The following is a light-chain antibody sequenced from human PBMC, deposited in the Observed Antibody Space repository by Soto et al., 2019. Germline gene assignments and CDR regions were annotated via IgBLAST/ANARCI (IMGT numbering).Light chain of an antibody. CDR1: SSNIGTNV. CDR2: SNN. V-gene: IGLV1-44*01. Sequence: QSVLTQPPSASGTHGQRVTIPCSGSSSNIGTNVVNWYQQLPGTAPKLLIYSNNQRPSVVTDRFSDSKSGTSASLAISGLRSEEEADYCCAAWDDRLKGVFGGGTKLTVL. CDR3: AAWDDRLKGV. J-gene: IGLJ3*02.